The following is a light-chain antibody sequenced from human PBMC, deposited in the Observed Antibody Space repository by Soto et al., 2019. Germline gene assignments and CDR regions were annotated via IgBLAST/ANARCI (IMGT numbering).Light chain of an antibody. CDR1: ESVRSSF. V-gene: IGKV3-20*01. CDR3: QQYGSSPYT. CDR2: GAS. Sequence: EIVLTQSPGTLSLSPGERATLSCRASESVRSSFLAWYQHKPVQAPRLLIYGASSRATGIPDRFSGSGSGTDFTLAISRLEPEDFAVYYCQQYGSSPYTFGQGTKLEI. J-gene: IGKJ2*01.